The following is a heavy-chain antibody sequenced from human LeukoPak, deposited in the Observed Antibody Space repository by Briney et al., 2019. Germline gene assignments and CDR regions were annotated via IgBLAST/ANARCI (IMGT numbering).Heavy chain of an antibody. CDR2: IKQDGSEK. Sequence: GGSLRLSCAASGFTFSSYWMSWVRQAPGKGLEWVANIKQDGSEKYYVDSVKGRFTISRDNAKNSLYLQMNSLRAEDTAVYYCARDRVYGYLVLYYYGMDVWGQGTTVTVSS. J-gene: IGHJ6*02. V-gene: IGHV3-7*01. CDR3: ARDRVYGYLVLYYYGMDV. CDR1: GFTFSSYW. D-gene: IGHD5-18*01.